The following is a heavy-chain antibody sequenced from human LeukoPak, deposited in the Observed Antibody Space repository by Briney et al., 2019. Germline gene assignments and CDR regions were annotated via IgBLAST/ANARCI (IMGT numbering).Heavy chain of an antibody. D-gene: IGHD4-17*01. CDR3: ARAISDYDASDI. CDR2: ISSSSNFI. V-gene: IGHV3-21*01. Sequence: RGSLRLSCAASGFAFSSYSTNSVRQAPGKGLEWVSSISSSSNFIYYADSVKGRFTISRDNAKNSLYLQMNSLRAEDTAVYYCARAISDYDASDIWGQGTMVTVSS. CDR1: GFAFSSYS. J-gene: IGHJ3*02.